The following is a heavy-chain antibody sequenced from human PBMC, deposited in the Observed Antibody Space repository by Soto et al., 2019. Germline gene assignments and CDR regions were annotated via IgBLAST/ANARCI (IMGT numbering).Heavy chain of an antibody. CDR3: ARESHDILTGPPWVWYFDL. D-gene: IGHD3-9*01. Sequence: QVQLQQWGAGPLRPLETLSLTCGVSGGSFGGYYWAWIRQSPGKGLEWIGEINDRGSINYNPSLKSRFSISVDTSKNHFSLNLRSVTAADTAVYYCARESHDILTGPPWVWYFDLWGRGTVVTVSS. V-gene: IGHV4-34*01. J-gene: IGHJ2*01. CDR1: GGSFGGYY. CDR2: INDRGSI.